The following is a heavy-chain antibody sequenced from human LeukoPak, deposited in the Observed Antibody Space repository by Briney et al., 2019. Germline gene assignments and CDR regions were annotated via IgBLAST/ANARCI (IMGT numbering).Heavy chain of an antibody. Sequence: SETLSLTCTVSGGSISSYYWSWIRQPPGKGVEWIGYIYYSGSTNYNPSLKSRVTISVDTSKNQFSLKLSSVTAADTAVYYCARHSLRGDDAFDIWGQGTMVTVSS. V-gene: IGHV4-59*08. CDR3: ARHSLRGDDAFDI. D-gene: IGHD3-10*01. CDR2: IYYSGST. CDR1: GGSISSYY. J-gene: IGHJ3*02.